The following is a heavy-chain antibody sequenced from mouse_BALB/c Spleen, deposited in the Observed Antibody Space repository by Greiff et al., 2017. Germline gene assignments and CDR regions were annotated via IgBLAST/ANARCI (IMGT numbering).Heavy chain of an antibody. D-gene: IGHD2-3*01. CDR3: SISFYDPFAY. J-gene: IGHJ3*01. V-gene: IGHV5-4*02. CDR1: GFTFSDYY. CDR2: ISDGGSYT. Sequence: EVMLVESGGGLVKPGGSLKLSCAASGFTFSDYYMYWVRQTPEKRLEWVATISDGGSYTYYPDSVKGRFTISRDNAKNNLYLQMSSLKSEDTSMYYCSISFYDPFAYWSQGTLVTVSA.